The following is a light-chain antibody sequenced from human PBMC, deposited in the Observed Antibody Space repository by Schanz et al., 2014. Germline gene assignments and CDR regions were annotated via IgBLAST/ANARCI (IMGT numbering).Light chain of an antibody. Sequence: EIVLTQSPGTLSLSPGERATLSCRASQSISSKYFAWYQQRPGQAPRLLIYATSTRATGIPDRFSGSGSGTDFTLTISRLEPEDFAVYYCQQYGNSPLGTFGQGTEVEIK. V-gene: IGKV3-20*01. CDR2: ATS. CDR3: QQYGNSPLGT. CDR1: QSISSKY. J-gene: IGKJ1*01.